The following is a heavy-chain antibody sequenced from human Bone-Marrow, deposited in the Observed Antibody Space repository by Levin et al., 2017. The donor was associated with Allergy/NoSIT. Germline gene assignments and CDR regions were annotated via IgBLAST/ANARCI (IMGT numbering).Heavy chain of an antibody. V-gene: IGHV3-23*01. CDR2: ISGSGGST. CDR1: GFTFSSYA. D-gene: IGHD3-10*01. CDR3: AKGFSGLLWFGELSASDY. Sequence: ASVKVSCAASGFTFSSYAMSWVRQAPGKGLEWVSAISGSGGSTYYADSVKGRFTISRDNSKNTLYLQMNSLRAEDTAVYYCAKGFSGLLWFGELSASDYWGQGTLVTVSS. J-gene: IGHJ4*02.